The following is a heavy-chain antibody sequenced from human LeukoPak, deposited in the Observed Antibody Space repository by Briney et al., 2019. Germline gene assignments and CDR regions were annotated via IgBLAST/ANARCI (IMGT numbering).Heavy chain of an antibody. D-gene: IGHD3-3*01. CDR1: GGSFSGYY. V-gene: IGHV4-34*01. CDR3: ARGPDDFWSGYYPVY. J-gene: IGHJ4*02. Sequence: SETLSLTCAVYGGSFSGYYWSWIRQPPGKGLEWIGEINHSGSTNYNPSLKSRVTISVDTSKNQFSLKLSSVTAADTAVYSCARGPDDFWSGYYPVYWGQGTLVTVSS. CDR2: INHSGST.